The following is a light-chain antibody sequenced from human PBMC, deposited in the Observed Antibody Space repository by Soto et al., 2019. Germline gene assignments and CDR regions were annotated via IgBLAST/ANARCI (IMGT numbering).Light chain of an antibody. V-gene: IGKV3-15*01. CDR2: GAS. Sequence: EIVMTQSPATLSVSPGERATLSCRASQSVSSNLAWYQQKPGQAPRLLIYGASTRATGIPARFSGSGSGTEFTLTISSLQSEDFAVYYCQQYNNLPPETFGQGTKVDTK. CDR1: QSVSSN. CDR3: QQYNNLPPET. J-gene: IGKJ1*01.